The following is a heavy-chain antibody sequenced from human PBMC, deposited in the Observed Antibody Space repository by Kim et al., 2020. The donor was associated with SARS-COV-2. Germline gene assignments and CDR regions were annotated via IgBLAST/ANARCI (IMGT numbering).Heavy chain of an antibody. Sequence: SETLSLTCTVSGGSISSSSYYWGWIRQPPGKGREWIGSIYYSGSTYYNPSLKNRVTISVDTSKNQFSLKLSSVTAADTAVYYCARHGPGGSGWYYFDYWGQGTLVTVSS. V-gene: IGHV4-39*01. CDR2: IYYSGST. J-gene: IGHJ4*02. D-gene: IGHD6-19*01. CDR3: ARHGPGGSGWYYFDY. CDR1: GGSISSSSYY.